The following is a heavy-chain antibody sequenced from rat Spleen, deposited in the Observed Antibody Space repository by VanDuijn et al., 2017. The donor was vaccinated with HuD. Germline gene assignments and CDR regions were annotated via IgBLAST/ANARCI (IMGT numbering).Heavy chain of an antibody. CDR3: VRQGYLRDWYFDF. CDR1: GFTFNNYW. CDR2: ITKDGGSL. D-gene: IGHD2-5*01. Sequence: EVELVESGGGLVQPGTSLKLSCVTSGFTFNNYWLSWVRQTPGKGLDWVASITKDGGSLFYRDSVKGRFTISRDNGKTTLYLEMDSLRSEDMATYYCVRQGYLRDWYFDFWGPGTMVTVSS. J-gene: IGHJ1*01. V-gene: IGHV5-31*01.